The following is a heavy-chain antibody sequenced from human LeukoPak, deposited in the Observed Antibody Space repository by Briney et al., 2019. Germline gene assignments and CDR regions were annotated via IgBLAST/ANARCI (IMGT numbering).Heavy chain of an antibody. CDR2: ITGNGDKT. CDR3: ARIGMENFYDP. J-gene: IGHJ5*02. V-gene: IGHV3-64*02. CDR1: GFTFSGFS. Sequence: GGSLRLSCAASGFTFSGFSMHWIRQAPGRGLEYVSAITGNGDKTFYTDSVRGGFTIFRDNSKNTLFLQMGSLRGEDTALYFCARIGMENFYDPWGQGTLVTVSS. D-gene: IGHD2/OR15-2a*01.